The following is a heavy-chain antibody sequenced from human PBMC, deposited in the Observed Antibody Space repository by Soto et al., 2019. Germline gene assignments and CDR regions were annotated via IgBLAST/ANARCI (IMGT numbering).Heavy chain of an antibody. J-gene: IGHJ4*02. CDR2: IYWADSK. CDR1: GFSLRTSGVG. Sequence: QITLKESGPTLVRPTQTLTLTCAFSGFSLRTSGVGVGWIRQPPGKALGWLAVIYWADSKHYSPSLRSRLTITKDTSKNLVVLTMTNMDPMDTGTYYCAHKGPEDWPLDYWGQGTLVTVSS. V-gene: IGHV2-5*02. D-gene: IGHD3-9*01. CDR3: AHKGPEDWPLDY.